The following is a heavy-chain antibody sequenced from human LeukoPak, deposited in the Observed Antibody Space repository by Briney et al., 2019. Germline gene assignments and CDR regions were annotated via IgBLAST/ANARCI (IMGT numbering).Heavy chain of an antibody. CDR2: IYPGDSDT. J-gene: IGHJ4*02. Sequence: GESLKISCKGPGYSFTSYWIGWVRQMPGKGLEWMGIIYPGDSDTRYSPSLQGQVTISADKSISTAYLQWSSLKASDTAMYHCARREAYSTLIDYWGQGTLVTVSS. CDR3: ARREAYSTLIDY. V-gene: IGHV5-51*01. CDR1: GYSFTSYW. D-gene: IGHD6-13*01.